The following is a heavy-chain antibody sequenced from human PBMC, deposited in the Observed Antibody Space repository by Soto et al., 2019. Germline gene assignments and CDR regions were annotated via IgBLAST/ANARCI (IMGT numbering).Heavy chain of an antibody. Sequence: SETLSLTCSVSGGSINNYYWSWIRQPPGKGLEWIGYVYYTGSTNYNPSLKSRVTISVDRSKNQFSLKLTSANAADTAVYYCARGRTVRNYADDSSDYFYFFDHWGQGTQVTV. CDR2: VYYTGST. J-gene: IGHJ4*02. CDR1: GGSINNYY. CDR3: ARGRTVRNYADDSSDYFYFFDH. D-gene: IGHD3-22*01. V-gene: IGHV4-59*13.